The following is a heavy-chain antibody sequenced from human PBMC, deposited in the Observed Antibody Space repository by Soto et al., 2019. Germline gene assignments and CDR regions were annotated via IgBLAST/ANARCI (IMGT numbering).Heavy chain of an antibody. V-gene: IGHV4-30-2*01. CDR1: GGSISSCCYS. CDR3: ARAHGSGWGAFDI. CDR2: IYHSGST. D-gene: IGHD3-10*01. J-gene: IGHJ3*02. Sequence: PSETPSLTCAVSGGSISSCCYSWSWIRQPPGKGLEWIGYIYHSGSTYYNPSLKSRVTISVDRSKNQFSLKLSSVTAADTAVYYCARAHGSGWGAFDIWGQGTMVTVSS.